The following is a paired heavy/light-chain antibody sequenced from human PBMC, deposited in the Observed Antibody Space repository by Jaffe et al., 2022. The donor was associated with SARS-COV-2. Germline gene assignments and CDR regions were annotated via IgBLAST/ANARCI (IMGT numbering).Light chain of an antibody. V-gene: IGLV1-51*02. Sequence: QSVLTQPPSVSAAPGQKVTISCSGSSSNIGNIYVSWYQQLPGTAPKLLIYENNKRPSGIPDRFSGSKSGTSATLGITGLQTGDEADYYCGTWDTSLSAWLFGGGTKLTVL. J-gene: IGLJ3*02. CDR2: ENN. CDR3: GTWDTSLSAWL. CDR1: SSNIGNIY.
Heavy chain of an antibody. CDR2: IYYSGST. CDR3: ARGIYGNRGPYYYYYMDV. V-gene: IGHV4-59*01. J-gene: IGHJ6*03. CDR1: GGSISSYY. D-gene: IGHD1-1*01. Sequence: QVQLQESGPGLVKPSETLSLTCTVSGGSISSYYWNWIRQPPGKGLEWIGYIYYSGSTNYNPSLKSRVTISVDTSKNQFSLRLSSVTAADTAFYYCARGIYGNRGPYYYYYMDVWGKGTTVTVSS.